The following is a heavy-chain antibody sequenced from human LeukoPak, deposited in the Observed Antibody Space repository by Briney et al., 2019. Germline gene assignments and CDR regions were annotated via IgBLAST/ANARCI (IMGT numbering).Heavy chain of an antibody. Sequence: GGSLRLSCAASGFTFSSYAMHWVRQAPGKGLEWVAVISYDGSNKYYADSVKGRFTISRDNSKNTLYLQMNSLRAEDTAVYYCARGVSYSSSPSGFDPWGQGTLVTVSS. D-gene: IGHD6-13*01. V-gene: IGHV3-30-3*01. CDR1: GFTFSSYA. J-gene: IGHJ5*02. CDR2: ISYDGSNK. CDR3: ARGVSYSSSPSGFDP.